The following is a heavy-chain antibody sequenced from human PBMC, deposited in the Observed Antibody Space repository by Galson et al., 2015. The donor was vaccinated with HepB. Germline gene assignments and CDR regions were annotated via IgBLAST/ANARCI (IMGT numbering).Heavy chain of an antibody. CDR1: GFIFGSYS. CDR3: ARDKGIAVAGTFPYYGMDV. Sequence: SLRLSCAASGFIFGSYSINWVRQAPGKGLECVSSISSSSSHIYYADSVKGRFTISRDNVKNSLYLQMNSLRAEDTAVYYRARDKGIAVAGTFPYYGMDVWGQGTTVTVSS. V-gene: IGHV3-21*01. D-gene: IGHD6-19*01. J-gene: IGHJ6*02. CDR2: ISSSSSHI.